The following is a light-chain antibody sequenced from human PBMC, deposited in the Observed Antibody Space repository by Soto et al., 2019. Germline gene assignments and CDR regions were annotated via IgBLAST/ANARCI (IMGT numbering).Light chain of an antibody. V-gene: IGKV4-1*01. Sequence: DIVMTQSPDSLAVSLGERATINCKSSQSVIHTSNNKSYLAWYQQKAGQPPELLLYWASARDSGVPDRFSGSGSGTVFTLSISSLQAEDVAVYYCQQYYSTPRTFGQGTKVEIK. CDR1: QSVIHTSNNKSY. CDR3: QQYYSTPRT. CDR2: WAS. J-gene: IGKJ2*01.